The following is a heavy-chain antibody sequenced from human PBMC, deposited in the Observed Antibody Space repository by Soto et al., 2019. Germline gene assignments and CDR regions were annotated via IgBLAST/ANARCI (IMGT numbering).Heavy chain of an antibody. Sequence: EVQLLESGGGVVQPGGSLRLSCAASGFTFSAYAMSWVRQAPGKGLQWVSGVGGSDTDKHYADSVRGRFTVSRDNSKNTLYLQMNSLRADDTAVYYCAKDAPAVNGVWDPFDMWGQGTEVTVSS. CDR3: AKDAPAVNGVWDPFDM. V-gene: IGHV3-23*01. CDR2: VGGSDTDK. J-gene: IGHJ3*02. CDR1: GFTFSAYA. D-gene: IGHD2-8*01.